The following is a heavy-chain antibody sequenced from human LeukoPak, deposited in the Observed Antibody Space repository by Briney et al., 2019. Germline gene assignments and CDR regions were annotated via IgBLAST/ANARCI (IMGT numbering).Heavy chain of an antibody. J-gene: IGHJ4*02. V-gene: IGHV3-9*01. CDR1: GFTFDDYA. CDR3: ARGPRGNWNYPPWDY. CDR2: INWNSDSI. Sequence: PGGSLRLSCAVSGFTFDDYAMHWVRQVPGKGLEWVSGINWNSDSIGYADSVKGRFTTSRDNAKNSLYLQMNSLRAEDTAVYYCARGPRGNWNYPPWDYWGQGTLVTVSS. D-gene: IGHD1-7*01.